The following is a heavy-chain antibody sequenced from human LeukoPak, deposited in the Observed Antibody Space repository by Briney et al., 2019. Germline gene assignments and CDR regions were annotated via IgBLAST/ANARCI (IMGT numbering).Heavy chain of an antibody. V-gene: IGHV4-4*07. CDR1: SGSIIRYH. J-gene: IGHJ4*02. D-gene: IGHD5-12*01. CDR2: LGTSGSP. CDR3: ARVSGYDWESFYDY. Sequence: KPSETLSLTCSVSSGSIIRYHWSWIRQPAGKGLEWIGRLGTSGSPNYNPSLKSRVTMSVDTSKNQLSLKLSSVTGADTAMYYCARVSGYDWESFYDYWGQGSLVTVSS.